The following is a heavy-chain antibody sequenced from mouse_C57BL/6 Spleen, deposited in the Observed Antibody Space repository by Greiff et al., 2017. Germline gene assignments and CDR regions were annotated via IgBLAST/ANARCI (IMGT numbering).Heavy chain of an antibody. CDR2: IWSGGST. CDR3: ARNYYGNPYWYFEV. V-gene: IGHV2-2*02. J-gene: IGHJ1*03. D-gene: IGHD1-1*01. CDR1: GFSLTSYG. Sequence: VQLQQSGPGLVQPSQSLSITCTVSGFSLTSYGVHWVRQSPGKGLEWLGVIWSGGSTDYNAAFISRLSISKDNSKSQVFFKMNSLQANDTAIYYCARNYYGNPYWYFEVWGTGTTVTVSS.